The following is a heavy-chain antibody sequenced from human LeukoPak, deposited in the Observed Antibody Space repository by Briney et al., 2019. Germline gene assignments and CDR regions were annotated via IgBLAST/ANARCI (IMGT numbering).Heavy chain of an antibody. Sequence: QAGGSLRLSCAASGFTFSSYGMHWVRQAPGKGLEWVAVISYDGSNKYYADSVKGRFTISRDNSKNTLYLQMNSLRAEDTAVYYCAKDAYGAKRGGNWFDPWGQGTLVTVSS. CDR2: ISYDGSNK. V-gene: IGHV3-30*18. CDR3: AKDAYGAKRGGNWFDP. CDR1: GFTFSSYG. J-gene: IGHJ5*02. D-gene: IGHD4-17*01.